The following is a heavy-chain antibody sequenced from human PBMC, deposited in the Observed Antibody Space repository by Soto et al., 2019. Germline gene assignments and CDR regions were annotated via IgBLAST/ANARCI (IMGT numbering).Heavy chain of an antibody. Sequence: QVQLVQSGAEVKKPGASVKVSCKASGYTFTSYAMHWVRQAPGQRLEWMGWINAGNGNTKYSQKCQGRVTITRDTSASTAYMELSSLRSEDTAVYYCARDMTRFRGADVWGQGTTVTVSS. CDR1: GYTFTSYA. CDR3: ARDMTRFRGADV. J-gene: IGHJ6*02. V-gene: IGHV1-3*01. CDR2: INAGNGNT. D-gene: IGHD3-16*01.